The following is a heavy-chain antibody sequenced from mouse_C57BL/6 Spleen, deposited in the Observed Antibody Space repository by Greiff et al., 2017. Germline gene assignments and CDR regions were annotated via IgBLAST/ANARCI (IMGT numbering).Heavy chain of an antibody. CDR3: ARGRYGQGFMDY. CDR1: GYAFSSSW. D-gene: IGHD2-14*01. J-gene: IGHJ4*01. V-gene: IGHV1-82*01. CDR2: IYPGDGDT. Sequence: QVQLQQSGPELVKPGASVKISCKASGYAFSSSWMNWVKQRPGKGLEWIGRIYPGDGDTNYNGKFKGKATLTADKSSSTAYMQLSSLTSEDSAVYVCARGRYGQGFMDYWGQGTSVTVSS.